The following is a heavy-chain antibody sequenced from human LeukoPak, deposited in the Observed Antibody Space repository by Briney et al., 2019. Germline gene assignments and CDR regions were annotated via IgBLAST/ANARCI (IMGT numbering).Heavy chain of an antibody. Sequence: GGSLRLSCPASGFTFSSYAMSWVRQAPGKGLEWVSGISGSGGSTYYADSVKGRFTISRDNSKNTLYLQMNSLRAEDTAVYYCAKVERGYSGYDHWGQGTLVTVSS. CDR1: GFTFSSYA. V-gene: IGHV3-23*01. CDR3: AKVERGYSGYDH. D-gene: IGHD5-12*01. CDR2: ISGSGGST. J-gene: IGHJ5*02.